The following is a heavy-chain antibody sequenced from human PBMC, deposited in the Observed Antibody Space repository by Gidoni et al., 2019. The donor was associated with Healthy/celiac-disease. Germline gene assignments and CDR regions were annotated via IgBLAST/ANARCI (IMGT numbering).Heavy chain of an antibody. V-gene: IGHV3-23*04. D-gene: IGHD2-15*01. Sequence: EVQLVESGGGLVQAGGSLSLSCAASGFTFSIYAMSWFRQAPGKGLEWVSAISGSGGSTYYADSVKGRFTISRDNSKNTLYLQMNSLRAEDTAVYYCASPSGSSRSLWGQGTLVTVSS. CDR3: ASPSGSSRSL. J-gene: IGHJ4*02. CDR2: ISGSGGST. CDR1: GFTFSIYA.